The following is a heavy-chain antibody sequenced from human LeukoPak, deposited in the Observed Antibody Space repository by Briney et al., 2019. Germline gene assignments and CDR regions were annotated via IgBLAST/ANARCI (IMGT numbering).Heavy chain of an antibody. Sequence: SETLSLTCTASGGSISSYYWSWIRQPPGKGLEWIGYIYYSGSTNYTPSLKSRVTISVDTSKNQFSLKLSSVTAADTAVYYCASGGGGRGGSYFDYWGQGTLVTVSS. J-gene: IGHJ4*02. V-gene: IGHV4-59*08. CDR1: GGSISSYY. D-gene: IGHD3-16*01. CDR2: IYYSGST. CDR3: ASGGGGRGGSYFDY.